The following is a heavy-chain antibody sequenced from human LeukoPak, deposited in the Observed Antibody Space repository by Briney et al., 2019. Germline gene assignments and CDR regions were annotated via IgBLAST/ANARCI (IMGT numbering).Heavy chain of an antibody. CDR1: GGSFSGYY. Sequence: PSETLSLTCAVYGGSFSGYYWSWIRQPPGKGLEWIGEINHSGSTNYNPSLKSRVTISVDTSKNQFSLKLSSVTAADTAVYYCARLGSRGDDYWGQGTLVTVSS. CDR2: INHSGST. V-gene: IGHV4-34*01. CDR3: ARLGSRGDDY. J-gene: IGHJ4*02. D-gene: IGHD3-10*01.